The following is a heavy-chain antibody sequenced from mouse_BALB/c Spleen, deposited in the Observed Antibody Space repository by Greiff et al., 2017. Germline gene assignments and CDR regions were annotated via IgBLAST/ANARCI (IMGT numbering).Heavy chain of an antibody. CDR1: GYNFTSYW. Sequence: QVQLQQPGAELVKPGTSVKLSCKASGYNFTSYWINWVKLRPGQGLEWIGDIYPGSGSTNYNEKFKSKATLTVDKSSGTAYMQLSSLTSEDSAVYYCARCEDYYGSSSWFAYWGQGTLVTVSA. J-gene: IGHJ3*01. V-gene: IGHV1-55*01. D-gene: IGHD1-1*01. CDR2: IYPGSGST. CDR3: ARCEDYYGSSSWFAY.